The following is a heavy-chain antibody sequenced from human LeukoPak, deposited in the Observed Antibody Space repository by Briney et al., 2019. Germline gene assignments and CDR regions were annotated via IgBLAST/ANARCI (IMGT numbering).Heavy chain of an antibody. J-gene: IGHJ4*02. D-gene: IGHD1-26*01. CDR2: ISSSSSTI. V-gene: IGHV3-48*02. CDR3: ARVGELDY. CDR1: GFTFSSYS. Sequence: PGGSLRLSCAASGFTFSSYSMNWVRQAPGKGLEWVSYISSSSSTIYYADSVKGRFTISRDNAQNSVYLQMNSLRDEDTAVYYRARVGELDYWGQGTLVTVSS.